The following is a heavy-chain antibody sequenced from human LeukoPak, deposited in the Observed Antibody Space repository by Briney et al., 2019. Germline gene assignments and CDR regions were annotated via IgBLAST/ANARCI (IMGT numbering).Heavy chain of an antibody. Sequence: GESLKISCKGSGYSFTSYWIGWVRQMPGKGLEWMGIIYPGDSDTRYSPSFQGQVTISADKSISTAYLQWSSLKASDTAMYYCARGPHIVVVPAASFDYWGQGTLVTVSS. CDR3: ARGPHIVVVPAASFDY. J-gene: IGHJ4*02. V-gene: IGHV5-51*01. D-gene: IGHD2-2*01. CDR2: IYPGDSDT. CDR1: GYSFTSYW.